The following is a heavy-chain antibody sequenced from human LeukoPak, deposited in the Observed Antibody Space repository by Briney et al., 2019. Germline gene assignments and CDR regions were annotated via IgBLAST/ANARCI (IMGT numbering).Heavy chain of an antibody. CDR2: ISAYNGNT. CDR1: GYTFTSYG. D-gene: IGHD3-3*01. J-gene: IGHJ3*02. Sequence: ASVKVSCKASGYTFTSYGISWVRQAPGQRLKWMGWISAYNGNTNYAPKLQGRVTITTDTSTIPAYIELSSLRSDDTAVYYCARSHYDFWSGYHDAFDIWGQGTMVTVSS. CDR3: ARSHYDFWSGYHDAFDI. V-gene: IGHV1-18*01.